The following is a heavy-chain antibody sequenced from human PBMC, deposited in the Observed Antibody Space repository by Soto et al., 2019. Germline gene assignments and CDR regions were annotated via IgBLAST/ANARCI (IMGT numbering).Heavy chain of an antibody. CDR1: GGSISIGYY. V-gene: IGHV4-31*03. CDR2: IYYSGKT. CDR3: ARDPPVALGAPNSRDV. D-gene: IGHD3-3*02. Sequence: SETLSLTCTVSGGSISIGYYWSWIRQHPVKGLEWIGYIYYSGKTYYNPSLKSRVSISLDTSKSQFSLKLDSVTAGVTGGSCCARDPPVALGAPNSRDVWGRGTTVAVS. J-gene: IGHJ6*02.